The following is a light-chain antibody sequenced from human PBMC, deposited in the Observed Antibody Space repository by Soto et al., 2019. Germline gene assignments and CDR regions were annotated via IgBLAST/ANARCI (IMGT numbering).Light chain of an antibody. Sequence: QSALTQPASVSGSPGQSITISCTGTSSDVGGHNYVSWYQQNPGKAPKLMVYEVSNRPAGVSNRFSGSKSGNTASLTISGLQAEDEADYYCSSYTSSGTGMFGGGTKVTVL. CDR3: SSYTSSGTGM. V-gene: IGLV2-14*01. J-gene: IGLJ3*02. CDR2: EVS. CDR1: SSDVGGHNY.